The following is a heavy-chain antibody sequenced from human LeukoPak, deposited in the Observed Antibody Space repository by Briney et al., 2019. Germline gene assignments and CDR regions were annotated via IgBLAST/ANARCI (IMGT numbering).Heavy chain of an antibody. Sequence: GGSLRLSCAASGFTFSSYWMYWVRQTPGKGLIYISRINNDGSSANYADSVKGRFIISRDNAKNSLYLQVNSLRAEDTALYYCARNFGGGDSSGPYYWGQGTLVTVSS. CDR2: INNDGSSA. J-gene: IGHJ4*02. CDR1: GFTFSSYW. V-gene: IGHV3-74*01. CDR3: ARNFGGGDSSGPYY. D-gene: IGHD3-22*01.